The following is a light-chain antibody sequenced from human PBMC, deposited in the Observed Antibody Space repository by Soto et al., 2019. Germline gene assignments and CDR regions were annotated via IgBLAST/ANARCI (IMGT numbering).Light chain of an antibody. CDR2: ANN. Sequence: QSVLTQPPSVSGAPGQRVTISCTGSSSNIGAGYDVHWYQHLPRTAPKLLIFANNNRPSGVPDRFSGSKSGTSASLAIAGLQSDDEADYYCQSYDSSLSGSVFGGGTKLTVL. V-gene: IGLV1-40*01. J-gene: IGLJ2*01. CDR3: QSYDSSLSGSV. CDR1: SSNIGAGYD.